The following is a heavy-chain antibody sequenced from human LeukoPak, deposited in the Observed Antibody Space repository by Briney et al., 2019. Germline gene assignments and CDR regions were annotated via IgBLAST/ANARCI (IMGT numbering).Heavy chain of an antibody. J-gene: IGHJ4*02. D-gene: IGHD6-19*01. CDR1: GGSFSGYY. CDR2: INHSGST. Sequence: PSETLSLTCAVYGGSFSGYYWSWIRQPPGKGLEWIGEINHSGSTNYNPSLKSRVTISVDTSKNQFFLKLSSVTAADTAVYYCAREQWLAYYFDYWGQGTLVTVSS. V-gene: IGHV4-34*01. CDR3: AREQWLAYYFDY.